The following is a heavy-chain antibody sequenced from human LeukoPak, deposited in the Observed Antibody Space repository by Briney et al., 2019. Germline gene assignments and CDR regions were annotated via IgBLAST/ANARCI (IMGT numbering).Heavy chain of an antibody. J-gene: IGHJ4*02. CDR1: GFTFSDYY. D-gene: IGHD1-26*01. CDR3: AKDVEWERAISPFDY. V-gene: IGHV3-11*04. CDR2: ISSSGSTI. Sequence: GGSLRLSCAASGFTFSDYYMSWIRQAPGKGLEWISYISSSGSTISYADSVKGRFTISRDNAKNSLYLQMNSLRAEDTAVYYCAKDVEWERAISPFDYWGQGTLVTVSS.